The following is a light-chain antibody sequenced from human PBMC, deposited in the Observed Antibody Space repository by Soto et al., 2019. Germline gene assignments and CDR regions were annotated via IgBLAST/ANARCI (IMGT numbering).Light chain of an antibody. CDR2: GNS. J-gene: IGLJ3*02. CDR1: SSNIGAGYH. Sequence: QSVLTQPPSVSGAPGQRVTISCTGSSSNIGAGYHVHWYQQLPGTAPKLLIYGNSNRPSGVPDRFSGSKSGTSASLAITGLRAEDEADYYCQSYDSSLSGSVFGGGTKLTVL. CDR3: QSYDSSLSGSV. V-gene: IGLV1-40*01.